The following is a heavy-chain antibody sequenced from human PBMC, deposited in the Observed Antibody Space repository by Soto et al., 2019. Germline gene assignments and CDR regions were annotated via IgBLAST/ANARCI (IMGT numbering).Heavy chain of an antibody. CDR3: ARGRIFTVTDYYYYYMDV. D-gene: IGHD4-4*01. CDR1: GGSISSYY. CDR2: IYYSGST. Sequence: PSETLSLTCTVSGGSISSYYWSWIRQPPGKGLEWIGYIYYSGSTNYNPSLKSRVTISEDTSKNQFSLKLSSVTAADTAVYYCARGRIFTVTDYYYYYMDVWGKGTTVTVSS. J-gene: IGHJ6*03. V-gene: IGHV4-59*01.